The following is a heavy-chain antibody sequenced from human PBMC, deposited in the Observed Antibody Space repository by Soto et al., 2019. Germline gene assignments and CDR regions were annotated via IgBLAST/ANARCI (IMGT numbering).Heavy chain of an antibody. J-gene: IGHJ4*02. D-gene: IGHD5-12*01. CDR1: GGSISSGGYY. V-gene: IGHV4-30-2*01. CDR3: ARGARDGYNLYYFDY. Sequence: PSETLSLTCTVSGGSISSGGYYWSWIRQHPGKGLEWIGYIYHSGSTYYNPSLKSRVTISVDRSKNQFSLKLSSVTAADTAVYHCARGARDGYNLYYFDYWGQGTLVTVSS. CDR2: IYHSGST.